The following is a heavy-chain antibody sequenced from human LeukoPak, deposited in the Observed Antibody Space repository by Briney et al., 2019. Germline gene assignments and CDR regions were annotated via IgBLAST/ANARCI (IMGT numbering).Heavy chain of an antibody. Sequence: ASVKVSCKASGYTFTSYDFSWVRQAPGQGLEWMGWISPYNGNTKYAQKLQGRVTMTTDTSTSTAYMELRSLRSDDTAAYYCARTPSGYYYGFDYWGQGTLVTVSS. CDR2: ISPYNGNT. J-gene: IGHJ4*02. D-gene: IGHD3-22*01. V-gene: IGHV1-18*01. CDR3: ARTPSGYYYGFDY. CDR1: GYTFTSYD.